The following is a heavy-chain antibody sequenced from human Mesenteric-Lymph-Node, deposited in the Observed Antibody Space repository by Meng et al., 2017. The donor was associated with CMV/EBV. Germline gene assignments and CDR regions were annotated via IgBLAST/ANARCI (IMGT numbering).Heavy chain of an antibody. Sequence: GGSLRLSCAASGFTFSSYSMNWVRQAPGKGLEWVSSISSSSSYIYYADSVKGRFTISRDNAKNSLYLQMNSLRAEDTAVYYCARDRGYNWNVDYWGQGTLVTVSS. V-gene: IGHV3-21*01. CDR2: ISSSSSYI. CDR3: ARDRGYNWNVDY. D-gene: IGHD1-1*01. J-gene: IGHJ4*02. CDR1: GFTFSSYS.